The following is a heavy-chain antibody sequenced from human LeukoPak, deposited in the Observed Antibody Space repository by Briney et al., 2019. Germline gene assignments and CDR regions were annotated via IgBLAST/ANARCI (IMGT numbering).Heavy chain of an antibody. D-gene: IGHD3-16*01. V-gene: IGHV3-48*03. CDR1: GFVFRDYG. J-gene: IGHJ6*03. CDR2: SNSGSLT. Sequence: AGGSLRLSCVDSGFVFRDYGMTWVRQTAGRGLVWLGSNSGSLTKVADSVRGRFTVSRDNDQNSVSLQMSSLTFEDTAIYYCARVTRYYEDLTATYFYHMAVWGKGTTVIVS. CDR3: ARVTRYYEDLTATYFYHMAV.